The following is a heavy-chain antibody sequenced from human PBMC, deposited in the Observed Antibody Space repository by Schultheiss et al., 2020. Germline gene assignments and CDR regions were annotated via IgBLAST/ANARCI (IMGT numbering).Heavy chain of an antibody. D-gene: IGHD4-23*01. Sequence: SQTLSLTCTVSGGSISSSSYYWGWIRQPPGKGLEWIGSIYYSGSTYYNPSLKSRVTISVDTSKNQFSLKLSSVTAADTAVYYCARGRWAIKAYYFDYWGQGTLVTVSS. CDR2: IYYSGST. V-gene: IGHV4-39*01. J-gene: IGHJ4*02. CDR1: GGSISSSSYY. CDR3: ARGRWAIKAYYFDY.